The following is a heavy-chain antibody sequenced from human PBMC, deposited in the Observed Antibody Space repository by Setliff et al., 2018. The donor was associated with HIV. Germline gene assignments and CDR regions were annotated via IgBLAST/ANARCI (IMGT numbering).Heavy chain of an antibody. Sequence: PGGSLRLSCVASGFTFSNYWMHWVRQAPGKGLVWVSRINTDGSSISHADSVKGRFTISRDNAKNSLFLQMNSLRAEDTAVYYCAREIRAGDYPPYNYYFYMDVWGKGTTVTVSS. CDR3: AREIRAGDYPPYNYYFYMDV. D-gene: IGHD4-17*01. J-gene: IGHJ6*03. CDR2: INTDGSSI. CDR1: GFTFSNYW. V-gene: IGHV3-74*01.